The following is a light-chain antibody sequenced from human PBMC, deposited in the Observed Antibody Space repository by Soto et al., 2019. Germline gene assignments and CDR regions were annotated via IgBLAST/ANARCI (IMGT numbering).Light chain of an antibody. CDR1: QSVRTY. J-gene: IGKJ4*01. V-gene: IGKV3-15*01. CDR2: DAS. CDR3: QQYNDWPPLT. Sequence: IVMTQSPATLSVSPGDRATLSCRASQSVRTYLAWYQLTPGQTPRLLIYDASTRATGVPARFSGTGSGTDFTLTISSLQSDDFAVYYCQQYNDWPPLTFGGGTKVEIK.